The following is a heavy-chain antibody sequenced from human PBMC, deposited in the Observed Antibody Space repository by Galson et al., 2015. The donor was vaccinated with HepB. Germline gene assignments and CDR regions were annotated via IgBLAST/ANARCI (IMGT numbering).Heavy chain of an antibody. J-gene: IGHJ2*01. CDR2: ISYTGTYT. Sequence: SLRLSCAASGFTFSTYAMSWVRQAPGKGLEWVAVISYTGTYTGYADFGRGRFTISRDNSRNALYLQMNSLTVEDTALYYCVRPRGAGAGDYQNWYFDLWGRGTPVTVSS. CDR1: GFTFSTYA. D-gene: IGHD4-17*01. CDR3: VRPRGAGAGDYQNWYFDL. V-gene: IGHV3-30*03.